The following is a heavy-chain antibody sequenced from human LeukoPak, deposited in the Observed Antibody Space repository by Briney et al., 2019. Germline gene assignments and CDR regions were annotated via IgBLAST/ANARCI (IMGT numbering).Heavy chain of an antibody. CDR3: ARAEYYYDSSGYPNYFDY. J-gene: IGHJ4*02. CDR1: GYTFSGYY. Sequence: VASVKVSCKASGYTFSGYYMHWVRQAPGQGLEWMGRINADGGGTNYAQKFQGRGTMTRDTSISTAYMELSRLRSDDTAVYYCARAEYYYDSSGYPNYFDYWGQGTLVTVSS. D-gene: IGHD3-22*01. CDR2: INADGGGT. V-gene: IGHV1-2*06.